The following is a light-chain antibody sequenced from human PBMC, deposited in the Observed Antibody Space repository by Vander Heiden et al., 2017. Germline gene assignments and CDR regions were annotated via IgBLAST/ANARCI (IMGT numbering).Light chain of an antibody. CDR3: RQNDGNPTWT. CDR2: DAS. V-gene: IGKV1-39*01. Sequence: DIQMTQSPSSLSASVGDRVTITCRASLSISTYLSWYQQKPGTAPKLLIYDASRWQRGVPSRFSGSGSGRDFTLTISSRQPEDFAAYYCRQNDGNPTWTFGQGTKVEIK. CDR1: LSISTY. J-gene: IGKJ1*01.